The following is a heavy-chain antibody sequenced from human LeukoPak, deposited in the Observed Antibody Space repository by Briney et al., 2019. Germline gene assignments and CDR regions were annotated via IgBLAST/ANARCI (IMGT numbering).Heavy chain of an antibody. Sequence: ASVKVSCKTSGGTFSSYAISWVRQAPGQGLEWMGGIIPIFGTANYAQKFQGRVTITTDESTSTAYMELSSLRSEDTAVYYCARDPSYGSGENWFDPWGQGTLVTVSS. CDR1: GGTFSSYA. J-gene: IGHJ5*02. D-gene: IGHD3-10*01. CDR2: IIPIFGTA. V-gene: IGHV1-69*05. CDR3: ARDPSYGSGENWFDP.